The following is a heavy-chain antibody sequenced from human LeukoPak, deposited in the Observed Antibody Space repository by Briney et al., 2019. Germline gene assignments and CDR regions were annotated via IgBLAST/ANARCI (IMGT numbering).Heavy chain of an antibody. V-gene: IGHV3-30*04. CDR3: ARDFDDRGVMVDY. J-gene: IGHJ4*02. D-gene: IGHD3-10*02. Sequence: GGSLRLSCAASGFTLSSYAMHWVRQAPGKGLEWVAVISYDGSNKYYADSVKGRFTISRDNSKNTLYLQMNSLRAEDTAVYYCARDFDDRGVMVDYWGQGTLVTVSS. CDR1: GFTLSSYA. CDR2: ISYDGSNK.